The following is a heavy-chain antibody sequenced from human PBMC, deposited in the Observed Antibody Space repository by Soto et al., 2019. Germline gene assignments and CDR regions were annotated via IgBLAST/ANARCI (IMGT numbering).Heavy chain of an antibody. CDR3: ARAVWTQNDFWSGFLLSFDY. V-gene: IGHV3-48*02. CDR1: GFTFSSYS. J-gene: IGHJ4*02. D-gene: IGHD3-3*01. Sequence: GGSLRLSCAASGFTFSSYSMNWVRQAPGKGLEWVSYISSSSSTIYYADSVKGRFTISRDNAKNSLYLQKNSLRDEDTAVYYCARAVWTQNDFWSGFLLSFDYWGQGTLVTVSS. CDR2: ISSSSSTI.